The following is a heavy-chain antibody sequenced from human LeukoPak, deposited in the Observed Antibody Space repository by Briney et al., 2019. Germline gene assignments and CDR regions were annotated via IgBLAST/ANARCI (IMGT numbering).Heavy chain of an antibody. Sequence: VASVQVSCQASGYTFTSYAMHWVRQAPGQRLEWMGWINAGNGNTKYSQKFQGSVTNTRDTSASTAYMELSSLMSEDTAVYYCARSTQGDGSDYWGQGTLVTVSS. CDR2: INAGNGNT. V-gene: IGHV1-3*01. J-gene: IGHJ4*02. CDR1: GYTFTSYA. CDR3: ARSTQGDGSDY.